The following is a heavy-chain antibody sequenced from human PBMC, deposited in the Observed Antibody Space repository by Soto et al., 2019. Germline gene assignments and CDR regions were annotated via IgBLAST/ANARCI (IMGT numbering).Heavy chain of an antibody. CDR1: GYTFPSYG. CDR2: ISAYNGNT. D-gene: IGHD2-15*01. V-gene: IGHV1-18*01. J-gene: IGHJ5*02. Sequence: ASVKISCKASGYTFPSYGISWLRQAPGQGLEWMGWISAYNGNTNYAQKLQGRVTMTTDTSTSTAYMELRSLRSDDTAVYYCARAVVVVAENWFDPWGQGTLVNVSS. CDR3: ARAVVVVAENWFDP.